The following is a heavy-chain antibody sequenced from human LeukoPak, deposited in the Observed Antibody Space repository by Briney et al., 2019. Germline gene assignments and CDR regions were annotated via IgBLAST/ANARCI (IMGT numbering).Heavy chain of an antibody. Sequence: GGSLRLSCAASEFTFSNYWMTWVRQAPGKGLVWVSRFNSDGRSTYYADSVKGRFTISRDNAKNTLYMQMNSLRAEDTAVYYCARGRYYLDSWGQGTLVTVSS. D-gene: IGHD3-3*01. J-gene: IGHJ4*02. CDR3: ARGRYYLDS. V-gene: IGHV3-74*01. CDR2: FNSDGRST. CDR1: EFTFSNYW.